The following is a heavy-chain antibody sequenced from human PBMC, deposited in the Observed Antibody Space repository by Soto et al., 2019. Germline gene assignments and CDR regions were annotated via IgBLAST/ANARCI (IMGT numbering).Heavy chain of an antibody. D-gene: IGHD6-19*01. CDR3: ARDGSGHQWCFDV. J-gene: IGHJ2*01. V-gene: IGHV6-1*01. CDR2: TYYRSKWHN. Sequence: QVQLQQSGPGLVKPSQTLSLICAISGDSVSSASATWSWIRQSPSGRLEWLGRTYYRSKWHNDYAVSVKSRIAIIPDTSKNQLSLQLSSVTLEDTAVYFCARDGSGHQWCFDVWGRGSLVTVSS. CDR1: GDSVSSASAT.